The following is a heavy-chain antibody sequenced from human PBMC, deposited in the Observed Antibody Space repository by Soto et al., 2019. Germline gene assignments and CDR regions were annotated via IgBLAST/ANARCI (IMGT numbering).Heavy chain of an antibody. CDR2: IGAYKGNT. Sequence: QVQLVQSGAEVKKPGASVKVSCKASGYTFTSYGLSWVRQAPGQALEWMGWIGAYKGNTNYAQKLQGRVTMTTGTATSRADMEPRSLRSDDTDVYYCARAVMARPHGYFDRWGGVPLVAVSS. J-gene: IGHJ2*01. D-gene: IGHD2-21*01. V-gene: IGHV1-18*01. CDR1: GYTFTSYG. CDR3: ARAVMARPHGYFDR.